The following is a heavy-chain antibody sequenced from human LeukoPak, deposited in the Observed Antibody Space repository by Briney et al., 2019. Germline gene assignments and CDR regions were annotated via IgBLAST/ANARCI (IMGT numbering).Heavy chain of an antibody. V-gene: IGHV1-8*01. CDR1: GYTFTSYD. D-gene: IGHD3-22*01. CDR2: MNPNSGNT. CDR3: ARLYYDSSGYYLYCFDY. J-gene: IGHJ4*02. Sequence: ASVKVSCKASGYTFTSYDINWVRQATGQGLEWMGWMNPNSGNTGYAQKFQGRVTMTRNTSISTAYMELSSLRSEDTAMYYCARLYYDSSGYYLYCFDYWGQGTLVTASS.